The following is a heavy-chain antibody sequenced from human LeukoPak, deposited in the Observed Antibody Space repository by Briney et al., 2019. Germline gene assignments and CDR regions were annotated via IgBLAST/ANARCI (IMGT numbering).Heavy chain of an antibody. Sequence: GESLKTSGKGSGYSFTSYWIGWVRQMPGKGLKWMGIIYPGDSDTRYSPSFQGQVSISADNSISTAYLQWSSLKALDTVVYFSPRAAYEILTGYLTAFDIWGQGTMVTVSS. CDR3: PRAAYEILTGYLTAFDI. CDR1: GYSFTSYW. D-gene: IGHD3-9*01. J-gene: IGHJ3*02. V-gene: IGHV5-51*03. CDR2: IYPGDSDT.